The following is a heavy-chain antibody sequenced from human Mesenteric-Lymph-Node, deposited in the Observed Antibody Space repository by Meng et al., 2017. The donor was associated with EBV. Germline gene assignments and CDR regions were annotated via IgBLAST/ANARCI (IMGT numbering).Heavy chain of an antibody. V-gene: IGHV1-46*01. Sequence: QARLVQSGAEVKKPGASVTVSFTASASTFTSNYIHWVRQAPGQGPEWMGLINPSSGGTSYAQKFQGRVTMTRDTSTSTVYMEVISLRSDDTAVYYCTRVVYREFDPWGQGTLVTVSS. D-gene: IGHD5/OR15-5a*01. CDR3: TRVVYREFDP. CDR2: INPSSGGT. J-gene: IGHJ5*02. CDR1: ASTFTSNY.